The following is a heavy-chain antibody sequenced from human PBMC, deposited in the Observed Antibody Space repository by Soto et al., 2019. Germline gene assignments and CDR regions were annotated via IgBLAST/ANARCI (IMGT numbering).Heavy chain of an antibody. V-gene: IGHV3-23*01. CDR2: ISGSGGST. CDR3: ANRVPAGGYYYYMDV. CDR1: GFTFSSYA. D-gene: IGHD2-2*01. J-gene: IGHJ6*03. Sequence: GGSLRLSCAASGFTFSSYAMSWVRQAPGKGLEWVSAISGSGGSTYYEDSVKGRFTISRDNSKNTLYLQMNSLRAEDTAVYYCANRVPAGGYYYYMDVWGKGTTVTVSS.